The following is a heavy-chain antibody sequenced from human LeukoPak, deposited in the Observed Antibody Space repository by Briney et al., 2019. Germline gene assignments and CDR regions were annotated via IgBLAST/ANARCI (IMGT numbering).Heavy chain of an antibody. Sequence: GGSLRLSCAASGFTFSTHWMSWVRQAPGKGLEWLANIKEDGTGKNHVDSVKGRFTISRDNAKNSLYLQMNGLRAEDTAVYYCAREVPQQLVAMDVWGQGTTVTVPS. CDR3: AREVPQQLVAMDV. CDR1: GFTFSTHW. D-gene: IGHD6-13*01. CDR2: IKEDGTGK. J-gene: IGHJ6*02. V-gene: IGHV3-7*04.